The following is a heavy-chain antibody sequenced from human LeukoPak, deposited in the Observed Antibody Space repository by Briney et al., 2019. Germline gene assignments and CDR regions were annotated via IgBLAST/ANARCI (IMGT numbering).Heavy chain of an antibody. CDR3: ARAPVTGHWYFDL. D-gene: IGHD6-19*01. J-gene: IGHJ2*01. CDR1: GGSITTYL. V-gene: IGHV4-59*01. CDR2: IYNSGSA. Sequence: SETLSLPCSVSGGSITTYLWSWIRQPPGKGLEWIGYIYNSGSANYKPSLKSRLTISVDTSKNHFSLKLNSVTAADTAVYYCARAPVTGHWYFDLWGRGTLVTVSS.